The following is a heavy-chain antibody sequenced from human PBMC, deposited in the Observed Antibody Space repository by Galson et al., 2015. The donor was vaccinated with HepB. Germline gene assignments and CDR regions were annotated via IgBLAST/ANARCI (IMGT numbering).Heavy chain of an antibody. CDR3: ARMTPVELAVPVNWFDP. D-gene: IGHD6-19*01. Sequence: SVKVSCKASGYTFTGYYMHWVRQAPGQGLEWMGRINPNSGGTNYAQKFQGRVTMTRDTSISTAYMELSRLRSDDTAVYYCARMTPVELAVPVNWFDPWGQGTLVTVSS. CDR2: INPNSGGT. CDR1: GYTFTGYY. J-gene: IGHJ5*02. V-gene: IGHV1-2*06.